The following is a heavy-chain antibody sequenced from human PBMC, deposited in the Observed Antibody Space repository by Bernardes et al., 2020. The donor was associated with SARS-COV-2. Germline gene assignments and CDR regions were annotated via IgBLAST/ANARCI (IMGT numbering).Heavy chain of an antibody. Sequence: GSLRLSCAASGFTFSSYGMHWVRQAPGKGLEWVAVIWYDGSNKYYADSVKGRFTISRDNAKNTLYLEMNSLRAEDTAVYYCARKSGHDYGMDVWGHGTTVTVPS. CDR2: IWYDGSNK. J-gene: IGHJ6*02. D-gene: IGHD3-10*01. V-gene: IGHV3-33*01. CDR1: GFTFSSYG. CDR3: ARKSGHDYGMDV.